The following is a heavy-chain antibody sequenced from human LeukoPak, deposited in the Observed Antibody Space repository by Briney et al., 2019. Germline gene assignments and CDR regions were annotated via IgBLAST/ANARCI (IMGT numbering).Heavy chain of an antibody. CDR1: GVSTCSYN. D-gene: IGHD6-19*01. J-gene: IGHJ4*02. V-gene: IGHV3-21*01. Sequence: PRGGPLLFSGASGVSTCSYNMKRGLHQPGGRGEWGLSISTSSSYIYYADSVKGRFTISRDNAKNSLYLQMNSLRAEDTAVYYCARGPDNYSSGLYYSDYWGQGTLVTVSS. CDR3: ARGPDNYSSGLYYSDY. CDR2: ISTSSSYI.